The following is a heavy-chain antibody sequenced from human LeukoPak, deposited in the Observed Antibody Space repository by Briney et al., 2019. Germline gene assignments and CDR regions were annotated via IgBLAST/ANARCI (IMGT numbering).Heavy chain of an antibody. CDR2: INHSGST. CDR3: ARAGGIVGGDDY. D-gene: IGHD1-26*01. Sequence: SETLSLTCAVYGGSFSGYYWSWIRQPPGKGLEWIGEINHSGSTNYNPSLKSRVTISVDTSKNQFSLKLSSVTAADTAVYYCARAGGIVGGDDYWGQGTLVTVSS. J-gene: IGHJ4*02. CDR1: GGSFSGYY. V-gene: IGHV4-34*01.